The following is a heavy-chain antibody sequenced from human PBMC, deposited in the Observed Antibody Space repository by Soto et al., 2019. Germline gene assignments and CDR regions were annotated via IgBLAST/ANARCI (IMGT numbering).Heavy chain of an antibody. CDR1: GFTFSRFE. CDR3: TRAAWFPYLSFY. V-gene: IGHV3-48*03. CDR2: VSSSGSTA. Sequence: EVQLVESGGGLVQPGGSLRLSCAASGFTFSRFELHWVRQAPGKGLEWISYVSSSGSTAYYASSVEGRFTISRDNTNNSVYLEMDSLRAEDTALYYCTRAAWFPYLSFYWGQGALVTVSS. D-gene: IGHD3-10*01. J-gene: IGHJ4*02.